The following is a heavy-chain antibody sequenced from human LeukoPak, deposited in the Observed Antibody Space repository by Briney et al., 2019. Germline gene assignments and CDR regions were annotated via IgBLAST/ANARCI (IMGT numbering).Heavy chain of an antibody. D-gene: IGHD3-10*01. V-gene: IGHV3-53*04. CDR2: IYSGGST. CDR3: ARVITMVRGAANKYYYGMDV. J-gene: IGHJ6*02. Sequence: GGSLRLSCAASGFTVSSNYMSWVRQAPGKGLEWVSVIYSGGSTYYADSVKGRFTISRHNSKNTLYLQMNSLRAEDTAVYYCARVITMVRGAANKYYYGMDVWGQGTTVTVSS. CDR1: GFTVSSNY.